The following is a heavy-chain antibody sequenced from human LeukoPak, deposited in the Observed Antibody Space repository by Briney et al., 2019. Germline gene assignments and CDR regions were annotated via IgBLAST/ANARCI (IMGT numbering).Heavy chain of an antibody. Sequence: SQTLSLTCAISGDNVSSNSAAWNWIRQSPLRGLEWPGRTYYRSKWYNDYAVTVKSRITINPDTSKNQFSLQLISVTPEDTAVYYCARENSGLPIWGQGTMVTVSS. CDR3: ARENSGLPI. CDR2: TYYRSKWYN. J-gene: IGHJ3*02. V-gene: IGHV6-1*01. CDR1: GDNVSSNSAA. D-gene: IGHD1-26*01.